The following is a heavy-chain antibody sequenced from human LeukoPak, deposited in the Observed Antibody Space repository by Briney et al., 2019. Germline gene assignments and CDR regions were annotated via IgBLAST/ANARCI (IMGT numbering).Heavy chain of an antibody. J-gene: IGHJ4*02. CDR3: ARISAYGDYYFDY. CDR1: GFSLITSGMC. CDR2: IDWDDDK. V-gene: IGHV2-70*01. Sequence: ESGPALVKPTQTLTLTCTFSGFSLITSGMCVSWIRQPPGKALEWLALIDWDDDKYYSTSLKTRLTISKDTFKNQVVLTTTNMDPVDTATYYCARISAYGDYYFDYWGQGTLVAVSS. D-gene: IGHD4-17*01.